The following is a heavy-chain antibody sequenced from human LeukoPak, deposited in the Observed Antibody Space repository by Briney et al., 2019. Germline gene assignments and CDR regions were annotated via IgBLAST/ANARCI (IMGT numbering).Heavy chain of an antibody. D-gene: IGHD3-22*01. J-gene: IGHJ4*02. Sequence: GGSLRLSCAASGFTFNNYAMSWVRQAPGKGLEWVSAISGSGGSTYYADSVKGRFTISGDNSKNTLYLEMNSLRAEDTAVYYCVKEHYYDSSGYSDYWGQGTRVTVSS. V-gene: IGHV3-23*01. CDR2: ISGSGGST. CDR1: GFTFNNYA. CDR3: VKEHYYDSSGYSDY.